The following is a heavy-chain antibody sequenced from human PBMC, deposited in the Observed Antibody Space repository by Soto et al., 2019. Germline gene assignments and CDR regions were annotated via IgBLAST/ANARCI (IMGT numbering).Heavy chain of an antibody. J-gene: IGHJ3*02. CDR1: GGSVSSVSYY. CDR2: IYYSGST. Sequence: PSETLSLTCTVSGGSVSSVSYYWSWIRQPPGKGLEWIGYIYYSGSTNYNPSLKSRVTISVDTSKNQFSLKLSSVTAADTAVYYCARAALRSGNAFHXWGQGTMVTVS. V-gene: IGHV4-61*01. CDR3: ARAALRSGNAFHX. D-gene: IGHD2-15*01.